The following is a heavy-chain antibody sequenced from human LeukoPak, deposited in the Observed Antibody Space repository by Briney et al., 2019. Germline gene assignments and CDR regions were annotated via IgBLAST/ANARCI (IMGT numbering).Heavy chain of an antibody. CDR1: GYTFTRYG. D-gene: IGHD5/OR15-5a*01. V-gene: IGHV1-18*04. CDR3: ARVDKDGDY. CDR2: ISAYNGST. Sequence: ASVKVSCKASGYTFTRYGISWVRQAPGQGLEWMGWISAYNGSTNYAQKVQGRVTMTRDTSTSTAYMELRSLRSDDTAVYYCARVDKDGDYWGQGTLVTVSS. J-gene: IGHJ4*02.